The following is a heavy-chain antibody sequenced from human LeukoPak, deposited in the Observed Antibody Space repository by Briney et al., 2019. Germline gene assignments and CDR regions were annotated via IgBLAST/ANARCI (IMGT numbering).Heavy chain of an antibody. J-gene: IGHJ4*02. Sequence: PGGSLRLSCAAPGFTVSSYWMTWVRQPPGKGLEWVANIKQDGSEKYYVDSVKGRFTISKDNAKNSLYLQMNSLRAEDTAVYYCARLERELRYWGQGTLVTVSS. CDR3: ARLERELRY. CDR1: GFTVSSYW. D-gene: IGHD1-26*01. V-gene: IGHV3-7*01. CDR2: IKQDGSEK.